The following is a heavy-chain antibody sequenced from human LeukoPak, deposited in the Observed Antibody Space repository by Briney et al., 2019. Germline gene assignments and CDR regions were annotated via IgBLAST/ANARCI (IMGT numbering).Heavy chain of an antibody. Sequence: SETLSLTCTVSGYSISSAYWGWIRQSPGKGLEWIGSIYHTGRTYYNPSLKSRLTISLDTSKNQFSLKLSSVTAADTAVYYCARVARCTSCFDVDYWGQGTLVTVSS. D-gene: IGHD2-2*01. CDR3: ARVARCTSCFDVDY. CDR2: IYHTGRT. CDR1: GYSISSAY. J-gene: IGHJ4*02. V-gene: IGHV4-38-2*02.